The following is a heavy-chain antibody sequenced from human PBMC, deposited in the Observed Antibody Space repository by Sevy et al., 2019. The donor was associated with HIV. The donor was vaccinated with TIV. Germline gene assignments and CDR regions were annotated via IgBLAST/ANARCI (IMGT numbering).Heavy chain of an antibody. Sequence: ASVKVASKVSGSTLTKLSMHWVRQVPGKGLEWMVSFDPEDGETIYARKFQGRVTMTEDTSTDTAYMVLSSLRSEDTAVYYCATTKDYYDSSGSPFDYWGQGTLVTVSS. CDR1: GSTLTKLS. D-gene: IGHD3-22*01. CDR2: FDPEDGET. CDR3: ATTKDYYDSSGSPFDY. J-gene: IGHJ4*02. V-gene: IGHV1-24*01.